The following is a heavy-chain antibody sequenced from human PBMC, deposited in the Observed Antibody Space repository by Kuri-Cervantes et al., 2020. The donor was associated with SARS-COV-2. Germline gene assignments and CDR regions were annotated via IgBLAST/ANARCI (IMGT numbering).Heavy chain of an antibody. V-gene: IGHV1-18*01. CDR1: GYTFTSYG. CDR3: ARGGWGRSIAARAPEVHGDYYYYYMDV. Sequence: ASVKVSCKASGYTFTSYGISWVRQAPGQGLEWMGWISAYNGNTNYAQKFQGRVTITADESTSTAYMELSSLRTEDTAVYYWARGGWGRSIAARAPEVHGDYYYYYMDVWGKGTTVTVSS. CDR2: ISAYNGNT. D-gene: IGHD6-6*01. J-gene: IGHJ6*03.